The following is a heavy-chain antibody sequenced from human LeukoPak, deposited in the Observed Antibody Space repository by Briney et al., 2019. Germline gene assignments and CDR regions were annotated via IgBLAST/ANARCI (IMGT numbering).Heavy chain of an antibody. CDR3: AKVTWYYDSSGPPWTFDP. V-gene: IGHV3-23*01. J-gene: IGHJ5*02. Sequence: GGSLRLSCAASGFTFSSYAMSWVRQAPGKGLKWVSAISGSGGSTYYADSVKGRFTISRDNSKNTLYLQMNSLRAEDTAVYYCAKVTWYYDSSGPPWTFDPWGQGTLVTVSS. CDR2: ISGSGGST. D-gene: IGHD3-22*01. CDR1: GFTFSSYA.